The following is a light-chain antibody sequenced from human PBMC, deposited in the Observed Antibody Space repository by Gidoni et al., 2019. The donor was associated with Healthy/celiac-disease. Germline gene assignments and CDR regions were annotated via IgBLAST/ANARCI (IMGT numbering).Light chain of an antibody. Sequence: DIVMTQSPDSLAVSLGERATINCKSSQSVLYSSNNKNYLAWYQQKPGQPPKLLIYWASTRESGVPDRFSGSGSGTDFTRTISSLQAEDVAVYYCQQYYSIPVTFXXXTKLEIK. CDR2: WAS. CDR3: QQYYSIPVT. J-gene: IGKJ2*01. CDR1: QSVLYSSNNKNY. V-gene: IGKV4-1*01.